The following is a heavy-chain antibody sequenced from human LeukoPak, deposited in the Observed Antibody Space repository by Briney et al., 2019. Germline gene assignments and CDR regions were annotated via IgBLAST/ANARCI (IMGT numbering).Heavy chain of an antibody. J-gene: IGHJ1*01. D-gene: IGHD6-13*01. V-gene: IGHV4-59*08. CDR2: IYYSGST. CDR1: GGSISSYY. Sequence: SETLSLTCTVSGGSISSYYWSWIRQPPGKGLEWIGYIYYSGSTNYNPSLKSRVTISVDTSENQFSLKLSSVTAADTAVYYCASQIAAAGGEYFQHWGQGTLVTVSS. CDR3: ASQIAAAGGEYFQH.